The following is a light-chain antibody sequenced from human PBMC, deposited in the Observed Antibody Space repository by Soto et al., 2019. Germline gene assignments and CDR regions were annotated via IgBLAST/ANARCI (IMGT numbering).Light chain of an antibody. CDR2: EVS. Sequence: QSVLTQPPSASGSPGQSVTISCTGTSSDVGGYNYVSWYQQHPGKAPKLMIYEVSKRPSGVPDRFSGSKSGNTASLTVSGLQAEDEADYYCSSYAGSNISDVVFGGGTQLTVL. J-gene: IGLJ2*01. CDR1: SSDVGGYNY. CDR3: SSYAGSNISDVV. V-gene: IGLV2-8*01.